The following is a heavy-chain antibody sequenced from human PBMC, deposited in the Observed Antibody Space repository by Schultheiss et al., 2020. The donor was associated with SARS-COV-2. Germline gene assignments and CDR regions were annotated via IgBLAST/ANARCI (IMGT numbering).Heavy chain of an antibody. CDR3: ARDNMYCSRTTCYYGFHYNMDV. D-gene: IGHD2-2*01. Sequence: SETLSLTCTVSGGSISSGGYYWSWIRQHPGKGLEWIGEINHSGSTNYNPSLKSRVTISVDTSKNQFSLKLSSVTAADTALYYCARDNMYCSRTTCYYGFHYNMDVWGKGTTVTVSS. CDR2: INHSGST. CDR1: GGSISSGGYY. V-gene: IGHV4-61*08. J-gene: IGHJ6*03.